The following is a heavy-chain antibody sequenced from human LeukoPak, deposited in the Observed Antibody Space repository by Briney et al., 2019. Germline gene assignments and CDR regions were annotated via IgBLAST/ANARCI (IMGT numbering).Heavy chain of an antibody. CDR1: GFTFSSYG. V-gene: IGHV3-30*02. CDR2: IRYDGSNK. D-gene: IGHD3-3*01. Sequence: GGSLRLSCAASGFTFSSYGMHWVRQAPGKGLEWVAFIRYDGSNKYYADSVKGRFTISRDNSKNTLYLQMNSLRAEDTAVYYCAKVRVTIFGGEDDHWGQGTLVTVSS. J-gene: IGHJ4*02. CDR3: AKVRVTIFGGEDDH.